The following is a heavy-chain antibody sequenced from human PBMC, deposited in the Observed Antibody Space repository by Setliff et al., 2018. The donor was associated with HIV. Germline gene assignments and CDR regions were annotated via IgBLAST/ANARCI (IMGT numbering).Heavy chain of an antibody. CDR2: IYTSGST. Sequence: PSETLSLTCTVSGDSISTYCWIWIRQPPGKGLEWIGNIYTSGSTNYNPSLKSRVTISVDTSKSQFSLKLSSVTAADTAVYYCARDNYYDSSGIDYWGQGTLVTVSS. V-gene: IGHV4-59*01. J-gene: IGHJ4*02. CDR1: GDSISTYC. CDR3: ARDNYYDSSGIDY. D-gene: IGHD3-22*01.